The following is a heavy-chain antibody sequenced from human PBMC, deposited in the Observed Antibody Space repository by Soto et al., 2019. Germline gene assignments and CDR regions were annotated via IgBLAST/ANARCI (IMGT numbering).Heavy chain of an antibody. V-gene: IGHV1-69*05. Sequence: ASVKVSCKASGGTFSSYAISWVRRAPGQGLEWMGGIIPIFGTANYAQKFQGRVTMTTDTSTSTAYMELRSLRSDDTAVYYCARVLGYSYGFPGHPWGQGTLVTVSS. J-gene: IGHJ4*02. D-gene: IGHD5-18*01. CDR3: ARVLGYSYGFPGHP. CDR2: IIPIFGTA. CDR1: GGTFSSYA.